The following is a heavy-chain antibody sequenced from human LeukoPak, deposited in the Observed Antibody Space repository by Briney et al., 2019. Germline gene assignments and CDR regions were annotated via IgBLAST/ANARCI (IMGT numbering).Heavy chain of an antibody. Sequence: SVKVSCKASGYSFTGYFMQWVRQAPGQGLEWMGRIIPIFGIANYAQKFQGRVTITADKSTSTAYMELSSLRSEDTAVYYCARDGPQFYDSSGYLDYWGQGTLVTVSS. D-gene: IGHD3-22*01. CDR1: GYSFTGYF. V-gene: IGHV1-69*04. CDR2: IIPIFGIA. CDR3: ARDGPQFYDSSGYLDY. J-gene: IGHJ4*02.